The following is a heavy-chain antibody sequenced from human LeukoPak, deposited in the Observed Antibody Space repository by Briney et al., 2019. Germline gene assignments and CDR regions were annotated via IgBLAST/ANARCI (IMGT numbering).Heavy chain of an antibody. J-gene: IGHJ6*03. D-gene: IGHD6-13*01. Sequence: PSETLSLTCAVSGGSISSRNYYWGWIRQPPGKGLEWIGHIYYSGFTYYNPSLRSRLTIPADTSKHQFSLKLSSVTAADTAVYYCASNYTSSWPDYYYMDVWGKGTTVTVSS. CDR2: IYYSGFT. CDR3: ASNYTSSWPDYYYMDV. CDR1: GGSISSRNYY. V-gene: IGHV4-39*01.